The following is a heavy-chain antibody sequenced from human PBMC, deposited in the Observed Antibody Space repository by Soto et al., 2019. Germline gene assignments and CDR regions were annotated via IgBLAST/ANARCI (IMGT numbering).Heavy chain of an antibody. CDR3: TTEPGYSGYDLYYYYYMDV. D-gene: IGHD5-12*01. V-gene: IGHV3-15*01. CDR2: IKSKTDGGTT. CDR1: GFTFSNAW. Sequence: PGGSLRLSCAASGFTFSNAWMSWVRQAPGKGLEWVGRIKSKTDGGTTDYAAPVKGRFTISRDDSKNTLYLQMNSLKTEDTAVYYCTTEPGYSGYDLYYYYYMDVWGKGTTVTVSS. J-gene: IGHJ6*03.